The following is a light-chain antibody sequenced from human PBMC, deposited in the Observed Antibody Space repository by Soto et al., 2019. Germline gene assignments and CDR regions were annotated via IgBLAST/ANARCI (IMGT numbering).Light chain of an antibody. V-gene: IGLV2-14*01. Sequence: QSVLTQPASVSGSPGQSITISCTGTSSDVGGYNYVSWYQQHPGKAPKLMIYEVSNRPSGVSNRFSGSKSGNTASLTISGLPAEEEADYYCSSYTSSSTDVFGTGTKLTVL. CDR1: SSDVGGYNY. CDR3: SSYTSSSTDV. J-gene: IGLJ1*01. CDR2: EVS.